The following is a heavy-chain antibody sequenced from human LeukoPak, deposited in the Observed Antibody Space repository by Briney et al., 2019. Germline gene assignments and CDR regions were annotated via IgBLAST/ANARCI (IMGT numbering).Heavy chain of an antibody. CDR1: GYTFTSYY. J-gene: IGHJ4*02. CDR3: ARGLVDGYSYMVDY. V-gene: IGHV1-46*01. Sequence: ASVKVSCKASGYTFTSYYMHWVRQAPGQGLEGMGLINPSGGSTSHTQKFQGRVTMTRDTSTSTVYMELSGLRSEDTAVYYCARGLVDGYSYMVDYWGQGTLVTVSS. CDR2: INPSGGST. D-gene: IGHD5-18*01.